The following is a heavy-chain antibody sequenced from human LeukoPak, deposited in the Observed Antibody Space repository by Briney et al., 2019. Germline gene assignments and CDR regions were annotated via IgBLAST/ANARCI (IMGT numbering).Heavy chain of an antibody. D-gene: IGHD5/OR15-5a*01. V-gene: IGHV3-23*01. CDR1: GSTFSSYE. CDR2: ISGSGGST. Sequence: GGSLRLSCAASGSTFSSYEMNWVRQAPGKGLEWVSAISGSGGSTYYADSVKGRFTISRDNSKNTLYLQMNSLRAEDTAVYYCAKEGGSTYLRAFDIWGQGTMVTVSS. CDR3: AKEGGSTYLRAFDI. J-gene: IGHJ3*02.